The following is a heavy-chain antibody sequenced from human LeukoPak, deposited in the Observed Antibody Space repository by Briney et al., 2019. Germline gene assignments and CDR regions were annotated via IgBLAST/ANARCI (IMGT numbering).Heavy chain of an antibody. D-gene: IGHD2-8*02. Sequence: SETLSLTCTVSGDSISNGVKYWSWIRQHPGRGLEWIGYIYHSGRSYYNPPLKSRITMSVDTSKNQFSLNLSSVTAADTAVYYCARDQVECTGGTCQSRVGFDFWGQGTLVTVSS. CDR3: ARDQVECTGGTCQSRVGFDF. CDR1: GDSISNGVKY. CDR2: IYHSGRS. J-gene: IGHJ4*02. V-gene: IGHV4-31*03.